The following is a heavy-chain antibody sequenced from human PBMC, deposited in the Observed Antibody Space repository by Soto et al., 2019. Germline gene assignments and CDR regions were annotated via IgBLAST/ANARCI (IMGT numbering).Heavy chain of an antibody. CDR3: AKGYSRVAGTFEY. V-gene: IGHV3-9*01. J-gene: IGHJ4*02. D-gene: IGHD6-19*01. Sequence: EVQLVESGGGLVQPGRSLRLSCAASGFTFDDYAMHWVRQAPGKGLEWVSGISWNSGSIGYADSVKGRFTISRDNAKNSLYLQMNSLRAEDTALYYCAKGYSRVAGTFEYWGPGTLVHVSS. CDR2: ISWNSGSI. CDR1: GFTFDDYA.